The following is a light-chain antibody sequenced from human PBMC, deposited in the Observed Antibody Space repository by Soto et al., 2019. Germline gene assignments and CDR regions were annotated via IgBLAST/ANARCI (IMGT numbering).Light chain of an antibody. CDR2: GAS. CDR3: QQDGSSRLT. Sequence: IMMTQSPATLSVSPRERATLSCRASQSVSSNLAWYQQKPGQAPRLLIDGASSRATGIPDRFSGSGSGTDFTLTISRLEPEDFAVYYCQQDGSSRLTFGGGSKVDVK. V-gene: IGKV3-20*01. J-gene: IGKJ4*01. CDR1: QSVSSN.